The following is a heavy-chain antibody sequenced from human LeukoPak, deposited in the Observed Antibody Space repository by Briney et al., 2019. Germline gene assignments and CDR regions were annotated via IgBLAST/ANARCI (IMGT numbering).Heavy chain of an antibody. CDR3: ARAGYCSSTSCYGLGYFQH. CDR1: GGSISSYY. Sequence: SETLSLTCTVSGGSISSYYWSWIRQPPGKGLEWIGYIYYSGNTNYNPSLKSRVTISVDTSKNQFSLKLSSVTAADTAVYYCARAGYCSSTSCYGLGYFQHWGQGTLVTVSS. J-gene: IGHJ1*01. CDR2: IYYSGNT. V-gene: IGHV4-59*01. D-gene: IGHD2-2*01.